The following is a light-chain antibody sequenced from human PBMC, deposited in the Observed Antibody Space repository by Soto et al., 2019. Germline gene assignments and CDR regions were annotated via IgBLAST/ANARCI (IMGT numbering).Light chain of an antibody. Sequence: DIQLTQSPSFLSASVGDRVTITCRASQGISSYLAWYQQKPGKAPKLLIYAASTLQSGVPSRFSSSGSGTEFTLTISSLQPEDFATYYCQQLNSYPRTFGGGTKVEIK. CDR3: QQLNSYPRT. V-gene: IGKV1-9*01. J-gene: IGKJ4*01. CDR2: AAS. CDR1: QGISSY.